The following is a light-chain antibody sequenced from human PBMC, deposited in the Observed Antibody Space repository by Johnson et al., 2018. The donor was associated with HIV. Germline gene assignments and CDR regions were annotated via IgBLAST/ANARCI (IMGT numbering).Light chain of an antibody. V-gene: IGLV1-51*02. CDR3: GTWDSSLIAV. J-gene: IGLJ1*01. CDR1: SSNIGNNY. Sequence: QAVLTQPPSVSAAPGQKVTISCSGSSSNIGNNYVSWYQQLPGTAPKLLIYENNKRPSGIPDRFSGSKSCTSATLGITGLQTGDEADYYCGTWDSSLIAVFGTGTKVTVL. CDR2: ENN.